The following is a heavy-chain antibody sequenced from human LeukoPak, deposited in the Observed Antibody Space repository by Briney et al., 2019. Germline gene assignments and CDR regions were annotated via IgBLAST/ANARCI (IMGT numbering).Heavy chain of an antibody. CDR2: ISDDGSNK. D-gene: IGHD6-19*01. V-gene: IGHV3-30*18. CDR3: AKDRCSSGWYSDFDY. CDR1: GFTFSNYA. Sequence: GRSLILSCAASGFTFSNYAMHWVRQAPGKGLEWVAVISDDGSNKYYGDSVKGRFTISRDNSKNTVYLQMNSLRAEDTAVYYCAKDRCSSGWYSDFDYWGRGTLGTVSS. J-gene: IGHJ4*02.